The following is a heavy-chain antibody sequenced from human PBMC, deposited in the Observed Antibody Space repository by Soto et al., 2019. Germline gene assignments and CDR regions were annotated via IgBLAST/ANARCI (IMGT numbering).Heavy chain of an antibody. CDR2: IRAYNGNT. Sequence: QVQLVQSGAEVKKPGASVKVSCKASGYTFTSYGISWVRQAPGQGLEWMGWIRAYNGNTNYAQKLQGRVTMTTDTSTSTAAMEMRRLSSDDTAVYYCARDLPTMDVWGQGTTVTVSS. J-gene: IGHJ6*02. CDR3: ARDLPTMDV. CDR1: GYTFTSYG. V-gene: IGHV1-18*01.